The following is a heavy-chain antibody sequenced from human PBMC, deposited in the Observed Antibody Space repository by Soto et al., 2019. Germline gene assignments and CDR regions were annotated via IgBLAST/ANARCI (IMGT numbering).Heavy chain of an antibody. Sequence: GGSLRLSCAASGFTFSSYGMHWVRQAPGKGLEWVAVISYDGSNKYYADSVKGRFTISRDNSKNTLYLQMNSLRAEDTAVYYCAKDSGSYFSGYLIDYWGQGTLVTVSS. CDR1: GFTFSSYG. J-gene: IGHJ4*02. D-gene: IGHD1-26*01. CDR3: AKDSGSYFSGYLIDY. V-gene: IGHV3-30*18. CDR2: ISYDGSNK.